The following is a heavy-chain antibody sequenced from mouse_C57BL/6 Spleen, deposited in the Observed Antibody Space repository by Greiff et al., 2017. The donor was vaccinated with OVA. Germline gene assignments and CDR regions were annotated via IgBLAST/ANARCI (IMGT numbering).Heavy chain of an antibody. Sequence: EVKLVESGGGLVKPGGSLKLSCAASGFTFSSYAMSWVRQTPEKRLEWVATISDGGSYTYYPDNVKGRFTISRVNAKNNLYLQMSHLKSEDTAMYYCASLIYDGYYGNYWGQGTTLTVSS. V-gene: IGHV5-4*03. J-gene: IGHJ2*01. CDR3: ASLIYDGYYGNY. CDR2: ISDGGSYT. CDR1: GFTFSSYA. D-gene: IGHD2-3*01.